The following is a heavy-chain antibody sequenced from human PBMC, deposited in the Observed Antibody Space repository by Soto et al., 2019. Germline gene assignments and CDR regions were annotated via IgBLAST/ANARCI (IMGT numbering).Heavy chain of an antibody. D-gene: IGHD3-3*01. V-gene: IGHV4-59*08. J-gene: IGHJ4*02. CDR3: ARLPYYDFWSGYFDY. CDR1: GGSISSYY. Sequence: SETLSLTCTVSGGSISSYYWSWIRQPPGKGLEWIGYIYYSGSTNYNPSLKSRVTISVDTSKNQFSLKLSSVTAADTAVYYCARLPYYDFWSGYFDYWGQGTLVTVSS. CDR2: IYYSGST.